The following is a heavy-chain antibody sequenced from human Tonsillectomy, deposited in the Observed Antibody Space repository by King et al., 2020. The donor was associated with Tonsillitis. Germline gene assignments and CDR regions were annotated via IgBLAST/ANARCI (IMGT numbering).Heavy chain of an antibody. Sequence: VQLVESGGGLVQPGGSLKLSCAASGFPFRGSAMHWVRQTSGKGLEWVGRIRTKPNRYATAYAASVTGRFTISRDDSKNTAYLQMNSLKTEDPAVYYCNRFAAPEYGDYGDYWGQGTLVTVSS. CDR2: IRTKPNRYAT. V-gene: IGHV3-73*02. D-gene: IGHD4-17*01. CDR1: GFPFRGSA. J-gene: IGHJ4*02. CDR3: NRFAAPEYGDYGDY.